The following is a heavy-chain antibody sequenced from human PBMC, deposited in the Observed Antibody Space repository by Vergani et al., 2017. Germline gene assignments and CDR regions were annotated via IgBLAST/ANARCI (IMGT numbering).Heavy chain of an antibody. J-gene: IGHJ4*02. CDR3: AASEGHGY. Sequence: EVQLVESGGGLVQPGGSLRLSCAASGFTFSIYWMSWVRQAPGKGLEWVANIKQDGSEKYYVDSVKGRFTISRDNAKNSLYLQRNSLGAEDTAVYYCAASEGHGYWGQGTLVTGSA. CDR2: IKQDGSEK. CDR1: GFTFSIYW. V-gene: IGHV3-7*03.